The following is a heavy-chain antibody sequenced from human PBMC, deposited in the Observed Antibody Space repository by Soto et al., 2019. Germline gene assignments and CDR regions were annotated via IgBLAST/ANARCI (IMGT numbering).Heavy chain of an antibody. CDR3: ARSIRLGRFDD. Sequence: GGSLRLSCAASGFTVSSNYMSWVRQAPGKGLEWVSVIYSGGSTYYADSVKGRFTISRDNSKNTLYLQMNSLRAEDTAVYYCARSIRLGRFDDWGQGTLVTVSS. D-gene: IGHD3-16*01. V-gene: IGHV3-66*01. J-gene: IGHJ4*02. CDR1: GFTVSSNY. CDR2: IYSGGST.